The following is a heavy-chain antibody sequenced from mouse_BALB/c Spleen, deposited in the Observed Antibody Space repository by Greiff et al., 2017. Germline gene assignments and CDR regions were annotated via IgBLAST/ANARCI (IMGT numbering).Heavy chain of an antibody. J-gene: IGHJ2*01. CDR3: ARIHYYVFDY. V-gene: IGHV1-55*01. D-gene: IGHD1-2*01. Sequence: QVQLQQPGAELVKPGTSVKLSCKASGYNFTSYWINWVKLRPGQGLEWIGDIYPGSGSTNYNEKFKSKATLTVDTSSSTAYMQLSSLASEDSALYCCARIHYYVFDYWGQGTTLTVSS. CDR2: IYPGSGST. CDR1: GYNFTSYW.